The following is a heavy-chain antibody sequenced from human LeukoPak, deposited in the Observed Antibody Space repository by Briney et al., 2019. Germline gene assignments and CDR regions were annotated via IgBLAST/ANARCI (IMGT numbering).Heavy chain of an antibody. V-gene: IGHV4-34*01. CDR3: ARRRAVAGTLAFVY. J-gene: IGHJ4*02. Sequence: PSETLSLTCAVYGGSFSGYYWSWIRQPPGKGLEWIGEINHSGSTNYNPSLKSRVTISVDTSKNQFSLKLSSVTAADTAVYYCARRRAVAGTLAFVYWGQGTLVTVSS. CDR2: INHSGST. D-gene: IGHD6-19*01. CDR1: GGSFSGYY.